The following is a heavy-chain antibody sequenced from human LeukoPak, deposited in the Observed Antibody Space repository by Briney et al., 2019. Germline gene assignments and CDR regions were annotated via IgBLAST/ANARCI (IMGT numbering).Heavy chain of an antibody. Sequence: GESLKISCKGSGYSFTSYWIGWVRQMPGKGLEWMGIIYPGDSDTRHGPSFQGQVTISADKSISTAYLQWSSLKASDTAIYYCARRSNYYSFDYWGQGTLVTVSS. J-gene: IGHJ4*02. CDR1: GYSFTSYW. CDR2: IYPGDSDT. D-gene: IGHD1-7*01. CDR3: ARRSNYYSFDY. V-gene: IGHV5-51*01.